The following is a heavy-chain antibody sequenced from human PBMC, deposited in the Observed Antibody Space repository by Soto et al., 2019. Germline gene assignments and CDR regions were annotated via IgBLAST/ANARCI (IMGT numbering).Heavy chain of an antibody. CDR2: IIPIFGTA. V-gene: IGHV1-69*13. J-gene: IGHJ6*02. CDR1: GGAFSSYA. Sequence: GASVKVSCKASGGAFSSYAISWVRQAPGQGLEWMGGIIPIFGTANYAQKFQGRVTITADESTSTAYMELSSLRSEDTAVYYCARGEQQLGISYYYYVMDVWGQGTTVTVSS. CDR3: ARGEQQLGISYYYYVMDV. D-gene: IGHD6-13*01.